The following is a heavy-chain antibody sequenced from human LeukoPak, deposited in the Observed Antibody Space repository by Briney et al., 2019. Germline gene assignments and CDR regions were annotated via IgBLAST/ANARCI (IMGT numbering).Heavy chain of an antibody. CDR3: ARDPDSGSYYGDY. CDR2: ISAYNGNT. D-gene: IGHD1-26*01. V-gene: IGHV1-18*04. Sequence: ASVKVSCKASGYTFTGYYMHWVRQAPGQGLEWMGWISAYNGNTNYAQKLQGRVTMTTDTSTSTAYMELRSLRSDDTAVYYCARDPDSGSYYGDYWGQGTLVTVSS. CDR1: GYTFTGYY. J-gene: IGHJ4*02.